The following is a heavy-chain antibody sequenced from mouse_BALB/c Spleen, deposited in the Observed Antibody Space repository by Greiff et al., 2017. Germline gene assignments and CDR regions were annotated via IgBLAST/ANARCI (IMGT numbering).Heavy chain of an antibody. J-gene: IGHJ4*01. CDR3: ARKYDWYAMDY. V-gene: IGHV3-2*02. D-gene: IGHD2-12*01. CDR2: ISYSGST. Sequence: EVKLLESGPGLVKPSQSLSLTCTVTGYSITSDYAWNWIRQFPGNKLEWMGYISYSGSTSYNPSLKSRISITRDTSKNQFFLQLNSVTTEDTATYYCARKYDWYAMDYWGQGTSVTVSS. CDR1: GYSITSDYA.